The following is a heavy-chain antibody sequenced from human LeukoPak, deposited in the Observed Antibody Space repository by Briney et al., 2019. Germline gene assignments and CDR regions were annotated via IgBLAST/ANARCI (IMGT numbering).Heavy chain of an antibody. V-gene: IGHV3-23*01. CDR1: GFSFSSYG. D-gene: IGHD4-17*01. Sequence: ESLRLSCAASGFSFSSYGMSWVRQAPGKGLEWVSAISGSGGSTYYADSVKGRFTISRDNSKNTLYLQMNSLRAEDTAVYYCAKDHGDSSFDYWGQGTLVTVSS. CDR2: ISGSGGST. CDR3: AKDHGDSSFDY. J-gene: IGHJ4*02.